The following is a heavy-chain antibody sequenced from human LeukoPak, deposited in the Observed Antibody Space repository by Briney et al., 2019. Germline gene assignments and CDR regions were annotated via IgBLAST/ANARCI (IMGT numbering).Heavy chain of an antibody. D-gene: IGHD3-9*01. V-gene: IGHV6-1*01. CDR2: TYYWSKWYN. CDR3: ATRKRYFDWLPFDY. Sequence: SHTLSLPCAICGDSVSRNSAPWNWIRQSPSRGLEWLGRTYYWSKWYNDYAVSVKSRITINPDTSKNQFSLQLNSLTPEDTAVNYCATRKRYFDWLPFDYWGQGTLVTVSS. J-gene: IGHJ4*02. CDR1: GDSVSRNSAP.